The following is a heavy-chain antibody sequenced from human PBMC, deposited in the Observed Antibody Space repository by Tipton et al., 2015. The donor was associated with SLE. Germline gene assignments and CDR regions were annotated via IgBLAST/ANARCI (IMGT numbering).Heavy chain of an antibody. Sequence: TLSLTCTVSGGSISSYYWSWIRQPPGKGLEWIGYIYYSGSTNYNPSLKSRVTISVDTSKNQFSLKLSSVTAADTAVYYCARSDYDFWSGANWFDPWGQGTLVTVSS. D-gene: IGHD3-3*01. CDR3: ARSDYDFWSGANWFDP. CDR2: IYYSGST. J-gene: IGHJ5*02. V-gene: IGHV4-59*01. CDR1: GGSISSYY.